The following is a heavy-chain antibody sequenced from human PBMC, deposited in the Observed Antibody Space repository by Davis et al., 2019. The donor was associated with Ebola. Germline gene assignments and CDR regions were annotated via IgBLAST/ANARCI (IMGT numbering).Heavy chain of an antibody. J-gene: IGHJ4*02. V-gene: IGHV1-18*01. CDR3: ARAQFPTTSDH. CDR1: GYTFTGYD. Sequence: ASVKVSCKASGYTFTGYDINWVRQAPGQGLEWMGRFNPNSGGTNYAQKLQGRVTMTTDTSTSTAYMEVGSLTSDDTAVFYCARAQFPTTSDHWGQGTLVTVSS. CDR2: FNPNSGGT. D-gene: IGHD1-1*01.